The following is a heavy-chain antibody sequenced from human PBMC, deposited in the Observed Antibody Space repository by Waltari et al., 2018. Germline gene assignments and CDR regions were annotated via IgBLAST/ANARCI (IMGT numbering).Heavy chain of an antibody. CDR3: AKSMSTYYHGLDV. D-gene: IGHD3-10*01. CDR2: INTNTGNP. CDR1: GYNFTLYG. V-gene: IGHV7-4-1*02. J-gene: IGHJ6*02. Sequence: QVQLVQSGSELKKPGASVKVSCKASGYNFTLYGMNWVRQAPGQGLEWMGWINTNTGNPTYAQGFTGRFVFSLDTSVSTAFLQISSLKAEDTAIYYCAKSMSTYYHGLDVWGQGTTITVS.